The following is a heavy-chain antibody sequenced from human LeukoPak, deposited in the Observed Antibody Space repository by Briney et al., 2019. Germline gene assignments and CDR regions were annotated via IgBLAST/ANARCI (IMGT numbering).Heavy chain of an antibody. V-gene: IGHV3-74*01. Sequence: GGSLRLSCAASGFTFSSYWMHWVRQVPGKGLVWVSRITSDGSDTIYADSVKGRFTISRDNAKNTLYLQMDSLRAEDTALYYCSRDRRTWFDPWGQGTLVTVSS. J-gene: IGHJ5*02. CDR1: GFTFSSYW. CDR3: SRDRRTWFDP. CDR2: ITSDGSDT.